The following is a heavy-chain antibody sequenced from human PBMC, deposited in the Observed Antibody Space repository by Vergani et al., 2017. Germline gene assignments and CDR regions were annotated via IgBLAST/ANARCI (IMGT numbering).Heavy chain of an antibody. CDR3: ARGAVSDDYDFWSGYYKRIMRADYYYYMDV. Sequence: QVQLVQSGAEVKKPGASVKVSCKASGYTFTSYDINWVRQATGQGLEWMGWMNPNSGNTGYAQKFQGRVTMTRNTSISTAYMELSSLRSEDTAVYYCARGAVSDDYDFWSGYYKRIMRADYYYYMDVWGKGTTVTVSS. CDR2: MNPNSGNT. CDR1: GYTFTSYD. J-gene: IGHJ6*03. V-gene: IGHV1-8*01. D-gene: IGHD3-3*01.